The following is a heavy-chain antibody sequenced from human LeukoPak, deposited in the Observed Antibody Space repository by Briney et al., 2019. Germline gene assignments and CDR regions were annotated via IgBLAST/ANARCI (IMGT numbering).Heavy chain of an antibody. CDR2: IYYSGST. Sequence: PSETLSLTCTVSGGSISSYYWSWIRQPPGKGLEWIGYIYYSGSTNYKPSLKSRVTISVDTSKNQFSLKLSSVTAADTAVYYCARDRILWFGAAPNNWFDPWGQGTLVTVSS. D-gene: IGHD3-10*01. V-gene: IGHV4-59*01. J-gene: IGHJ5*02. CDR1: GGSISSYY. CDR3: ARDRILWFGAAPNNWFDP.